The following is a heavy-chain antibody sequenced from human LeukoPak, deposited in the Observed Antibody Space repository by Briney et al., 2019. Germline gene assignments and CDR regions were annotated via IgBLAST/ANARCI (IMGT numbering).Heavy chain of an antibody. Sequence: ASVKVSCKASEYTFTSYYMNWVRQAPGQGREWMGIINPSGGSTSYAQKFQGRVTMTRDTSTSTVYMELSSLRSEDTAVYYCARDSGTAGAQRPGGAFDIWGQGTMVTVSS. CDR3: ARDSGTAGAQRPGGAFDI. V-gene: IGHV1-46*01. CDR2: INPSGGST. J-gene: IGHJ3*02. D-gene: IGHD6-19*01. CDR1: EYTFTSYY.